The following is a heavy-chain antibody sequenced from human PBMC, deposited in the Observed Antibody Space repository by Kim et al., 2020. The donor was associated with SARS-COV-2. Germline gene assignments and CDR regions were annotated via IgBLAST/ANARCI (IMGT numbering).Heavy chain of an antibody. V-gene: IGHV4-59*12. Sequence: SETLSLTCTVSGASMDSNSWTWIRQPPGKGLEWVGDIDYSGSTDYNPSLMSRVTLSIDTSKNQFSLRLTSVTPADTAMYYCATGATILVSWGQGTLVTVS. CDR2: IDYSGST. D-gene: IGHD3-22*01. CDR1: GASMDSNS. CDR3: ATGATILVS. J-gene: IGHJ5*02.